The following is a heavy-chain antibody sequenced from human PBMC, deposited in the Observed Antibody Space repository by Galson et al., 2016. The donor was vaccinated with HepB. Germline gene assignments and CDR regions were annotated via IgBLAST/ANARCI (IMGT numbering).Heavy chain of an antibody. Sequence: CKASGYTFTSYAIHWVRQAPGQRLEWMGWINAGNGNTKYSQKFQGRVTITRDTSASTAYMELSSLRSEDTAVYYCARVDYSSSWFAFDIWGQGTMVTVSS. CDR3: ARVDYSSSWFAFDI. D-gene: IGHD6-13*01. CDR1: GYTFTSYA. V-gene: IGHV1-3*01. J-gene: IGHJ3*02. CDR2: INAGNGNT.